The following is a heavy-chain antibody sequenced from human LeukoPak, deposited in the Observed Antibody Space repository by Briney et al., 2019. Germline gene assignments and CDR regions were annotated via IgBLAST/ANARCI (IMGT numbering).Heavy chain of an antibody. V-gene: IGHV4-39*01. CDR1: GGSISSSSYY. D-gene: IGHD3-10*01. J-gene: IGHJ3*02. CDR2: IYYSGST. Sequence: PSETLSLTCTVSGGSISSSSYYWGWIRQPPGKGLEWIGSIYYSGSTYYNPSLKSRVTISVDTSNNEFSLNLNSVTAADTAVYYCARRPQYYYGSGSYPNAFDIWGQGTMVTVSS. CDR3: ARRPQYYYGSGSYPNAFDI.